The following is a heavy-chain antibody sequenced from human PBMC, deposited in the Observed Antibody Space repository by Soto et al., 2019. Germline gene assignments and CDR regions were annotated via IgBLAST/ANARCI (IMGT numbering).Heavy chain of an antibody. Sequence: QVQLVESGGGVVQPGRSLRLSCAASGFTFSSYGMHWVRQAPGKGLEWVAVVWYDGSNKYYADSVKGRFTFSRDNSKNTLYLQMNSLRAEDTAVYYCAKNRDPMTTVTEIDYWGQGTLVTVSS. CDR3: AKNRDPMTTVTEIDY. J-gene: IGHJ4*02. CDR1: GFTFSSYG. CDR2: VWYDGSNK. V-gene: IGHV3-33*06. D-gene: IGHD4-17*01.